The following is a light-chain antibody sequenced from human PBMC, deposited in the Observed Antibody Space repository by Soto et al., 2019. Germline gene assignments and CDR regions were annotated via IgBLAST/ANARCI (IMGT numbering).Light chain of an antibody. J-gene: IGKJ5*01. V-gene: IGKV1-5*03. CDR3: QHYNSYPIT. CDR1: QHITPW. CDR2: EAS. Sequence: DIQMTQSPSTLSASVGGRVTITCRASQHITPWLAWYQQKPGKAPKLLIYEASSVESEVPSRFSGRGSGTEFTLTISSLQPEDLANYYCQHYNSYPITFGQGTRLEIK.